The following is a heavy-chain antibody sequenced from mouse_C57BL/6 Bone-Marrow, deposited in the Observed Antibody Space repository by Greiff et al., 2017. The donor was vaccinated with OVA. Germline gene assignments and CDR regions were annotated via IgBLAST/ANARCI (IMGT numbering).Heavy chain of an antibody. CDR3: ARQGNSAWFAY. V-gene: IGHV5-15*01. CDR1: GFTFSDYG. CDR2: ISNLAYSI. D-gene: IGHD2-1*01. Sequence: EVQLVESGGGLVQPGGSLKLSCAASGFTFSDYGMAWVRQAPRKGPEWVAFISNLAYSIYYADTVTGRFTISRENAKNTLYLEMSSLRSEDTAMYYCARQGNSAWFAYWGQGTLVTVSA. J-gene: IGHJ3*01.